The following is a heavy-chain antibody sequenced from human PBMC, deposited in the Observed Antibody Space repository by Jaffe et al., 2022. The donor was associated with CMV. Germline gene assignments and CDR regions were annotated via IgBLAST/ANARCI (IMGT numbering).Heavy chain of an antibody. D-gene: IGHD1-1*01. Sequence: EVELLESGGGLVQPGGSLRLSCAASGFTFSSYAMSWVRQAPGKGLQWVSIFTGSDDGAFYADSVKGRFTISRDNSQNTLYLQMNSLRAEDTALYYCAKDRCSNCNTFDYWGQGTLVTVSS. CDR2: FTGSDDGA. CDR1: GFTFSSYA. J-gene: IGHJ4*02. V-gene: IGHV3-23*01. CDR3: AKDRCSNCNTFDY.